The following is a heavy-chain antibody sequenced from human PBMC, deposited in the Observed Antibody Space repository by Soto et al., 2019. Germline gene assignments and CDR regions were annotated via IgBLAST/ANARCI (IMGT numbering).Heavy chain of an antibody. CDR3: ARDGYCSGGSCYEDNWFDP. Sequence: TSETLSLTCTVSGGSISSHYWSWIRQPPGKGLEWIGYIYYSGSTNYNPSLKSRVTISVDTSKNQFSLKLSSVTAADTAVYYCARDGYCSGGSCYEDNWFDPWGQGTLVTVSS. V-gene: IGHV4-59*11. D-gene: IGHD2-15*01. J-gene: IGHJ5*02. CDR1: GGSISSHY. CDR2: IYYSGST.